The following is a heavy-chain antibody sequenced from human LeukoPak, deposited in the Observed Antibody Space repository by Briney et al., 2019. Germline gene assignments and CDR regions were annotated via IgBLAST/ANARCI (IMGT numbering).Heavy chain of an antibody. CDR1: GGSITSYY. D-gene: IGHD3-3*01. J-gene: IGHJ6*03. CDR3: ASTKRITIFGVVMPSRAYYMDV. Sequence: SETLSLTCTVSGGSITSYYWTWIRQPPGKGLEWIGFIYGDGSTKYNPSLKSRVTMSVDTSKNQFSLKLSSVTAADTAVYYCASTKRITIFGVVMPSRAYYMDVWGKGTTVTVSS. V-gene: IGHV4-59*01. CDR2: IYGDGST.